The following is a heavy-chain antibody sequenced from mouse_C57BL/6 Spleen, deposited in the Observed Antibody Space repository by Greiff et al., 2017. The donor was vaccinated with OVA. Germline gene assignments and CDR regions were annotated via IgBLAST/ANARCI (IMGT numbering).Heavy chain of an antibody. Sequence: EVHLVESGGGLVQPGGSLSLSCAASGFTFTDYYMSWVRQPPGKALEWLGFISNKANGYTTEYSASVKGRFTLSRDNAQSILYLQMNALKAEDSATYYCARCGGSAMDYWGQGTSVTVSS. J-gene: IGHJ4*01. CDR1: GFTFTDYY. V-gene: IGHV7-3*01. CDR3: ARCGGSAMDY. CDR2: ISNKANGYTT.